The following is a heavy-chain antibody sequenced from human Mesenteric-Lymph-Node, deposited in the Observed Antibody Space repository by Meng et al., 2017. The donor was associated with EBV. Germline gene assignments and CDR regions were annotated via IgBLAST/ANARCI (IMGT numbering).Heavy chain of an antibody. D-gene: IGHD3-3*01. CDR2: VSYSGTT. V-gene: IGHV4-39*07. Sequence: LPVHESGPRLVKPSETRSFTCTVSSGFISRSGFYWGWIRQPPGKGLEWIGRVSYSGTTSYNPSLRSRVTISADTSKNQFSLRLTSLTAADTAIYYCAGRGFYTLFDYWGQGTLVTVSS. CDR1: SGFISRSGFY. CDR3: AGRGFYTLFDY. J-gene: IGHJ4*02.